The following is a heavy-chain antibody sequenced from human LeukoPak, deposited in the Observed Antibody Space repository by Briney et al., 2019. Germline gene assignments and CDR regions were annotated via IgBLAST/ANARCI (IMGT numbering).Heavy chain of an antibody. D-gene: IGHD6-19*01. V-gene: IGHV4-4*07. CDR2: IYTSGST. CDR1: GGSISSYY. CDR3: ARDIAVAGTSYFVY. J-gene: IGHJ4*02. Sequence: SETLSLTCTVSGGSISSYYWSWIRQPAGKGLEWIGRIYTSGSTNYNPSLKSRVTMSVDTSKNQFSLKLSSVTAADTAVYYCARDIAVAGTSYFVYWGQGALVTVSS.